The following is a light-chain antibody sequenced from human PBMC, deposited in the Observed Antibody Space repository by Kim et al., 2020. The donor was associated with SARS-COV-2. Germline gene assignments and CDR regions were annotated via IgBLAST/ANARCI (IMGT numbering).Light chain of an antibody. V-gene: IGKV3-15*01. J-gene: IGKJ2*01. CDR1: QTVRSN. Sequence: EIVVTQSPATLSVSPGERATLSCRASQTVRSNLAWYQQKPGQAPRLPIYGASTRATGIPARFSGSGSGTEFTLTISSLQSEDSAIYYCQQYDDWRPYTFGQGTKLEI. CDR2: GAS. CDR3: QQYDDWRPYT.